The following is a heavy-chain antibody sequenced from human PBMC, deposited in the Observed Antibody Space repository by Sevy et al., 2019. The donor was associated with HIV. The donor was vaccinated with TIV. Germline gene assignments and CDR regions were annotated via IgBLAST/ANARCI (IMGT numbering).Heavy chain of an antibody. CDR1: GDSVSSNSAA. Sequence: SQTLSLTCAISGDSVSSNSAAWNWIRQSPSRGLEWLGRTYYRSKWYNDYAVSVKSRITINPDTSKNQFSLQLNSVTPEETVVYYCARDGRTYYYGSGSSNWFDPWGQGTLVTVSS. V-gene: IGHV6-1*01. CDR3: ARDGRTYYYGSGSSNWFDP. CDR2: TYYRSKWYN. J-gene: IGHJ5*02. D-gene: IGHD3-10*01.